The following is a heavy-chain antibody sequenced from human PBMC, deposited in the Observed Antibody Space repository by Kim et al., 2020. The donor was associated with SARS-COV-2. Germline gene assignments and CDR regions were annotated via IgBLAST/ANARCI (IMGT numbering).Heavy chain of an antibody. D-gene: IGHD5-12*01. V-gene: IGHV1-18*01. J-gene: IGHJ6*02. Sequence: ASVKVSCKASGYTFTSYGISWVRQAPGQGLEWMGWISAYNGNTNYAQKLQGRVTMTTDTSTSTAYMELRSLRSDDTAVYYCARDCYSGYDLPCSYYYYYGMDVWGQGTTVTVSS. CDR1: GYTFTSYG. CDR2: ISAYNGNT. CDR3: ARDCYSGYDLPCSYYYYYGMDV.